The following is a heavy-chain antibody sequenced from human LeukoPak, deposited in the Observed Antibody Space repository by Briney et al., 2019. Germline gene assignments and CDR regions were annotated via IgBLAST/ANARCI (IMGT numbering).Heavy chain of an antibody. Sequence: SGGSLRLSCAASGFTFSSYSMNWVRQAPGKGLEWVSSISSSSSYIYYADSVKGRFTISRDNAKNSLYLQMNSLRAEDTAVYYCAGAASERYFDWLLSYYGMDVWGQGTTVTVSS. CDR1: GFTFSSYS. D-gene: IGHD3-9*01. CDR2: ISSSSSYI. V-gene: IGHV3-21*01. CDR3: AGAASERYFDWLLSYYGMDV. J-gene: IGHJ6*02.